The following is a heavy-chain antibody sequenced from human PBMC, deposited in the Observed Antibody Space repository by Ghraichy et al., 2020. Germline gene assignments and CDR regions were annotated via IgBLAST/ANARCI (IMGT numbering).Heavy chain of an antibody. J-gene: IGHJ4*02. Sequence: GGSLRLSCAASGFTFSSYAMSWVRQAPGKGLEWVSAISGSGGSTYYADSVKGRFTISRDNSKNTLYLQMNSLRADDTAVYYCAKDLLPAYSSSSSDYWGQGTLVTVSS. CDR2: ISGSGGST. D-gene: IGHD6-6*01. CDR3: AKDLLPAYSSSSSDY. V-gene: IGHV3-23*01. CDR1: GFTFSSYA.